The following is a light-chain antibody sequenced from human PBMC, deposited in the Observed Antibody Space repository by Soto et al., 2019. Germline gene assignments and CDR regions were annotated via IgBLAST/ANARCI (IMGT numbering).Light chain of an antibody. CDR3: SSYTSSSSYTSSSTPPYV. V-gene: IGLV2-14*01. CDR2: DVS. Sequence: QPVLTQPASVSGSPGQSITISCTGSSSDVGGYNYVSWYQQHPGKAPKLMIYDVSNRPSGVSNRFSGSKSGNTASLTISGLQAEDEADYYCSSYTSSSSYTSSSTPPYVFGTGTKLTVL. J-gene: IGLJ1*01. CDR1: SSDVGGYNY.